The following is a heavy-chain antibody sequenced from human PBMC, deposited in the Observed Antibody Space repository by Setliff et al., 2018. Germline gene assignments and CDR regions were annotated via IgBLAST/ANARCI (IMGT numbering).Heavy chain of an antibody. J-gene: IGHJ6*03. D-gene: IGHD1-1*01. Sequence: ASVKVSCKAAGYTFVSYGLSWVRQAPGQGPEWMGWINPNTGAAKYAQQFQGRVTMTRDMSLRTVYLDLSGLTSDDTAVYYCTRDSTGSNFYNFQFYMDVWGKGTTVTVSS. V-gene: IGHV1-2*02. CDR2: INPNTGAA. CDR3: TRDSTGSNFYNFQFYMDV. CDR1: GYTFVSYG.